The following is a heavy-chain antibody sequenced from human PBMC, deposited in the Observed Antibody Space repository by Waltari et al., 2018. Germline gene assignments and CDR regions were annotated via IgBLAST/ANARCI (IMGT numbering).Heavy chain of an antibody. CDR1: GFTFSRYW. D-gene: IGHD2-8*01. Sequence: EVQLVESGGGLVQPGGSLRLSCAASGFTFSRYWMHWVRQAPGKGLVWVSRINSDGSGTIYADSVKGRFTISRDNAKNTLYLQLNSLRVEDTAVYFCARDVYASGGDYFDGWGQGTLVTVSS. V-gene: IGHV3-74*01. CDR2: INSDGSGT. J-gene: IGHJ4*02. CDR3: ARDVYASGGDYFDG.